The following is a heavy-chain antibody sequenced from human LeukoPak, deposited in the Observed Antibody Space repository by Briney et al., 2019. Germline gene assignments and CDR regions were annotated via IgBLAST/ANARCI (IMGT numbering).Heavy chain of an antibody. V-gene: IGHV1-69*04. CDR3: ALYFEPYYFDF. D-gene: IGHD3-10*01. Sequence: ASVKVSCKASGGTFSSYAISWVRQAPGQGLEWMGRIIPILGMANYAQKFQGRVTITADKSTSTAYMELSSLRSEDTAVYYCALYFEPYYFDFWGQGTLVTVSS. J-gene: IGHJ4*02. CDR2: IIPILGMA. CDR1: GGTFSSYA.